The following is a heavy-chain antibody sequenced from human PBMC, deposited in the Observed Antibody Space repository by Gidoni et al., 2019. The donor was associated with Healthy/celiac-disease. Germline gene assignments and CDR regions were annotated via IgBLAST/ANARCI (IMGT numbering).Heavy chain of an antibody. D-gene: IGHD1-1*01. J-gene: IGHJ4*02. CDR3: ARIKTGTTQYFDY. CDR1: GGSISSYY. Sequence: QVQLQESGPGLVKPSETLSLTCTVSGGSISSYYWSWIRQPPGKGLEWLGYIYYSGSTNYNPSLKSRVTISVDTSKNQFSLKLSSVTAADTAVYYCARIKTGTTQYFDYWGQGTLVTVSS. CDR2: IYYSGST. V-gene: IGHV4-59*01.